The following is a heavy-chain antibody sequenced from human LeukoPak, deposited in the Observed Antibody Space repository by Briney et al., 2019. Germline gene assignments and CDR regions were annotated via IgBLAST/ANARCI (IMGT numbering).Heavy chain of an antibody. CDR1: GFTFSSYG. Sequence: GGSLRLSCAASGFTFSSYGMHWVRKAPGKGLEWVAVISYDGSNKYYADSVKGRFTISRDNSRNTLYLQMNSLRAEDTAVYYCAKSGGYYYYYGMDVWGQGTTVTVSS. D-gene: IGHD3-16*01. CDR2: ISYDGSNK. CDR3: AKSGGYYYYYGMDV. J-gene: IGHJ6*02. V-gene: IGHV3-30*18.